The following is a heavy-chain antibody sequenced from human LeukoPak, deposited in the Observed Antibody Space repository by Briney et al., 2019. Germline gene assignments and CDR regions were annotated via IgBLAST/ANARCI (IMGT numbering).Heavy chain of an antibody. V-gene: IGHV3-21*01. Sequence: PGRSLRLSCAASGFTFSSYSMNWVRQAPGKGLEWVSSISSSSSYIYYADSVKGRFTISRDNAKNSLYLQMNSLRAEDTAVYYCARIGFGTYGDSPESGYWGQGTLVTVSS. CDR3: ARIGFGTYGDSPESGY. J-gene: IGHJ4*02. CDR1: GFTFSSYS. D-gene: IGHD4-17*01. CDR2: ISSSSSYI.